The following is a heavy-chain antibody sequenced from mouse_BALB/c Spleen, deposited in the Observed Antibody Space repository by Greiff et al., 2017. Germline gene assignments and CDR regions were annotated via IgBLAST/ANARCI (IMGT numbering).Heavy chain of an antibody. D-gene: IGHD2-1*01. CDR1: GYTFTSYT. CDR3: TNGNLYWYFDV. V-gene: IGHV1-5*01. CDR2: IYPGNSDT. J-gene: IGHJ1*01. Sequence: DVQLQESGAELARPGASVKMSCKASGYTFTSYTMHWVKQRPGQGLEWIGAIYPGNSDTSYNQKFKGKAKLTAVTSTSTAYMELSSLTNEDSAVYYCTNGNLYWYFDVWGAGTTVTVSA.